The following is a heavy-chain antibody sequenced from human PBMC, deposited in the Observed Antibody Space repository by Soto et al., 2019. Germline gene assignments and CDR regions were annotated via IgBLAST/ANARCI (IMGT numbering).Heavy chain of an antibody. Sequence: SETLSLTCTGSGGSISSYHWSWIRQSPGKGLEWIGYVFYTGSTKYNPALKRRVTISVDTSKNQFSLKLSSVSAADTGLYYCARSYSGTFYGYDTWGQGILVTVSS. CDR1: GGSISSYH. CDR2: VFYTGST. V-gene: IGHV4-59*01. J-gene: IGHJ5*02. CDR3: ARSYSGTFYGYDT. D-gene: IGHD1-26*01.